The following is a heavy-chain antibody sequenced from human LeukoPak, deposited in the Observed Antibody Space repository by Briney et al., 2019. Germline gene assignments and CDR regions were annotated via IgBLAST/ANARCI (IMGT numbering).Heavy chain of an antibody. CDR1: GFTFSSYS. CDR2: ISSSSSTI. D-gene: IGHD3-10*01. V-gene: IGHV3-48*04. J-gene: IGHJ4*02. Sequence: PGGSLRLSCAASGFTFSSYSMNWVRQAPGKGLEWVSYISSSSSTIYYADSVKGRFTISRDNAKNSLYLQMNSLRAEDTAVYYCARPPPNSGTYYEFDYWGQGTLVTVSS. CDR3: ARPPPNSGTYYEFDY.